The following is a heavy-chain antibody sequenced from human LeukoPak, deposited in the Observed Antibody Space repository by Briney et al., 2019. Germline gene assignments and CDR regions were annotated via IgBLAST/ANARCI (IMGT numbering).Heavy chain of an antibody. CDR3: AKAQIAAAGTVVGFGFDY. V-gene: IGHV3-9*01. D-gene: IGHD6-13*01. Sequence: PGASLRLSCAASGFTFDDYAMHWVRQAPGKGLEWVSGISWNSGSISYADSVKGRFTISRDNAKNSLYLQMNSLRAEDTALYYCAKAQIAAAGTVVGFGFDYWGQGTLVTVSS. CDR1: GFTFDDYA. CDR2: ISWNSGSI. J-gene: IGHJ4*02.